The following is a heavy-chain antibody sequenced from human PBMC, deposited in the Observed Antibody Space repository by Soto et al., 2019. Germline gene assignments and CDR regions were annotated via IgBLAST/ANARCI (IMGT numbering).Heavy chain of an antibody. CDR3: AKDFQPTAALFY. CDR2: ISYDGSNK. CDR1: GFTFSSYG. J-gene: IGHJ4*02. V-gene: IGHV3-30*18. Sequence: ESGGGVVQPGRSLRLSCAASGFTFSSYGMHWVRQAPGKGLEWVAVISYDGSNKYYADSVKGRFTISRDNSKNTLYLQMNSLRAEDTAVYYCAKDFQPTAALFYWGQGTLVTVSS. D-gene: IGHD2-2*01.